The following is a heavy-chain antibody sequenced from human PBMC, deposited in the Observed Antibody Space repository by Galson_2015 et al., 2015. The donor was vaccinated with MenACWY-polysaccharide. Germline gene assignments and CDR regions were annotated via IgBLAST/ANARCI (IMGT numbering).Heavy chain of an antibody. V-gene: IGHV3-23*01. Sequence: SLRLSCAASGFTFSNYAMTWVRQAPGKGLEWVSSFDGSGGHPYYADSVRGRFAVSRDDSKNTLYLEMSSLRVDDTAVYYCAKGPQAGGWSWCFDRWGQGTRIIVPA. J-gene: IGHJ5*02. CDR1: GFTFSNYA. CDR2: FDGSGGHP. CDR3: AKGPQAGGWSWCFDR. D-gene: IGHD6-13*01.